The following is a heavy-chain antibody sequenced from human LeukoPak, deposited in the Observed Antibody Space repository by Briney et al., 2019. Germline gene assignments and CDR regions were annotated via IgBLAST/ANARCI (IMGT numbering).Heavy chain of an antibody. Sequence: SETLSLTCTVSGGSISSGDYYWSWIRQPPGKGLEWIGYIYYSGSTYYNPSLKSRVTIPVDTSKNQFSLKLSSVTAADTAVYYCASRTYYDFWSGYYGGNFDYWGQGTLVTVSS. CDR3: ASRTYYDFWSGYYGGNFDY. V-gene: IGHV4-30-4*08. CDR2: IYYSGST. J-gene: IGHJ4*02. D-gene: IGHD3-3*01. CDR1: GGSISSGDYY.